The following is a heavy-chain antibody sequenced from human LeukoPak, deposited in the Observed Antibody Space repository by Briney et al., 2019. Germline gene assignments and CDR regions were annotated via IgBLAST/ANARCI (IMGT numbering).Heavy chain of an antibody. CDR2: INPNSGGT. V-gene: IGHV1-2*02. Sequence: ASVKVSCKASGYTLTGYYMHSGPQTPRQRLGWVGWINPNSGGTNYAQKLQGRVTTTRDTSISTAYMELSRLRSDDTAVYYCARGSAMVTTYRGGNWFDLWGQGTLVTVSS. CDR3: ARGSAMVTTYRGGNWFDL. D-gene: IGHD5-18*01. CDR1: GYTLTGYY. J-gene: IGHJ5*02.